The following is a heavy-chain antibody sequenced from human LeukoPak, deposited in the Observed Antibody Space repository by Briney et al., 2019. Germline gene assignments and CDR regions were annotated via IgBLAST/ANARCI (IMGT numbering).Heavy chain of an antibody. CDR3: ASILHYCSSTSCHNDAFDI. CDR1: GGTFSSYA. J-gene: IGHJ3*02. V-gene: IGHV1-69*13. Sequence: EASVKVSCKASGGTFSSYAISWVRQAPGQGLEWMGGIIPIFGTANYAQKFQGRVTITADGSTSTAYMELSSLRSEDTAVYYCASILHYCSSTSCHNDAFDIWGQGTMVTVSS. D-gene: IGHD2-2*01. CDR2: IIPIFGTA.